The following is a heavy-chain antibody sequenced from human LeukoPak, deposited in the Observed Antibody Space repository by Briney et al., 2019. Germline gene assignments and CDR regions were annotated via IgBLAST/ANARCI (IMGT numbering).Heavy chain of an antibody. CDR3: ARNYYGDFDY. V-gene: IGHV4-61*02. CDR1: GGSISSGSYY. Sequence: SETLSLTCTVSGGSISSGSYYWSWIRQPAGKGLEWIGRIYTSGSTNYNPSLKSRVTISVDRSKNQFSLKLSSVTAADTAVYYCARNYYGDFDYWGQGTLVTVSS. J-gene: IGHJ4*02. D-gene: IGHD4-17*01. CDR2: IYTSGST.